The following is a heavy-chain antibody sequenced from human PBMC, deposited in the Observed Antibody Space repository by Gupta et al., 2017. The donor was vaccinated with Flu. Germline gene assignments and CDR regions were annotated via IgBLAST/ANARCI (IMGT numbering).Heavy chain of an antibody. CDR3: AREPPLWFGEQYSDY. J-gene: IGHJ4*02. Sequence: EVQLVESGGGLVQPGGSLRLSCAASGFTFSSYWMSWVRQAPGKGLEWVANIKQDGSEKYYVDSLKGRFTISRDNAKNPLYLQMNSLRAEDTAVYYCAREPPLWFGEQYSDYWGQGTLVTVSS. CDR1: GFTFSSYW. V-gene: IGHV3-7*01. D-gene: IGHD3-10*01. CDR2: IKQDGSEK.